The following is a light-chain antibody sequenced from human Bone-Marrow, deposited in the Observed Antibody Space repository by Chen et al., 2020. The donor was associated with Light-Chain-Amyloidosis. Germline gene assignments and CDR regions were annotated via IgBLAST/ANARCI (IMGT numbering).Light chain of an antibody. J-gene: IGKJ4*01. CDR1: QTISSNY. CDR2: GSS. V-gene: IGKV3-20*01. Sequence: ESVLTQYPGTLALSPGEGANLSCRASQTISSNYLTWYQQTFGHAPRLLIYGSSSRATGIPDRFTGSGSGTDFSLTINRLEPEDFAMYYCQQYGTSPLTFGGGTKVEIK. CDR3: QQYGTSPLT.